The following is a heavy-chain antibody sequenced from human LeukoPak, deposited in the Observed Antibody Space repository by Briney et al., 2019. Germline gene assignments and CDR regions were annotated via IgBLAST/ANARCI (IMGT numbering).Heavy chain of an antibody. Sequence: SVKVSCKASGYTFTYRYLHWVRQAPGQALEWMGWITPFNGNTNYAQKFQDRVTITRGRSMSTAYMELSSLRSEDTAMYYCASSPYSGSYYYYGMDVWGQGTTVTVSS. D-gene: IGHD1-26*01. CDR3: ASSPYSGSYYYYGMDV. CDR2: ITPFNGNT. J-gene: IGHJ6*02. CDR1: GYTFTYRY. V-gene: IGHV1-45*02.